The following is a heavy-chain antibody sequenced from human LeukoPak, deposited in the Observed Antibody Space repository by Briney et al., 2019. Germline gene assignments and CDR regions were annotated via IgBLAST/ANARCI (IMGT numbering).Heavy chain of an antibody. CDR3: AREDPSIAAAHFDY. CDR1: GFTFSSYA. V-gene: IGHV3-30-3*01. D-gene: IGHD6-13*01. J-gene: IGHJ4*02. Sequence: GGSLRLSCAASGFTFSSYAMHWVRQAPGKGLEWVAVISYDGSNKYYADSVKGRFTISRDNSKNTLYLQMNSLRAEDTAVYYCAREDPSIAAAHFDYWGQGTLVTVS. CDR2: ISYDGSNK.